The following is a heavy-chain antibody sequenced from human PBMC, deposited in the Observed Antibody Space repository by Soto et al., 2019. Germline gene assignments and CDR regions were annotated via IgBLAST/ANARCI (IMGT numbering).Heavy chain of an antibody. Sequence: SETLSLTCTVSGGSISSYYWSWIRQPPGKGLEWIGYIYYSGSTYYNPSLKSRLTMSVDTSKNQFSLKLSSVTAADTAVYYCARDRAKWKDYYYYGMDVWGQGTTVTVSS. V-gene: IGHV4-59*12. CDR3: ARDRAKWKDYYYYGMDV. CDR2: IYYSGST. J-gene: IGHJ6*02. D-gene: IGHD1-20*01. CDR1: GGSISSYY.